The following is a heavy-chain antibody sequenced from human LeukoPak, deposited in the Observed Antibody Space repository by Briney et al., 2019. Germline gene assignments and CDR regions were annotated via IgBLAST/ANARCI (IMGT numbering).Heavy chain of an antibody. V-gene: IGHV3-7*01. J-gene: IGHJ4*02. D-gene: IGHD3-3*01. CDR1: GFTFSSYW. CDR3: ARAQWISGVVINGPKDY. Sequence: GESLKISCAASGFTFSSYWMSWVRQSPGKGLEWVANIKHDGSERYYVDSVKGRFTISRDNAKNSLFLQMNTLRAEDTAVYYCARAQWISGVVINGPKDYWGQGTLVTVSS. CDR2: IKHDGSER.